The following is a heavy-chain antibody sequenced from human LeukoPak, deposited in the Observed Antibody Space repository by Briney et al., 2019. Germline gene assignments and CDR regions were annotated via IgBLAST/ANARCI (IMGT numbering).Heavy chain of an antibody. CDR1: GYSISSGYF. V-gene: IGHV4-38-2*02. J-gene: IGHJ4*02. Sequence: PSETLSLTCTVSGYSISSGYFWGWIRQPPGKGLEWIGSIFHSGSTYYNPSLKSRVTISVDTSKNQFSLKLSSVTAADTAVYYCASWGWNDVRLRWGLNYFDYWGQGTLVTVSS. D-gene: IGHD1-1*01. CDR3: ASWGWNDVRLRWGLNYFDY. CDR2: IFHSGST.